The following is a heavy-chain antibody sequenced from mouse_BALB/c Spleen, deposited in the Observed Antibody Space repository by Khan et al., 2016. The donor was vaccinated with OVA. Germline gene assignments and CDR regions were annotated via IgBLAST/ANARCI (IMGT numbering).Heavy chain of an antibody. CDR2: IGTGGST. Sequence: QVQLKQSGPGLVAPSQSLSITCTVSGFSLTNYTVHWVRQPPGKGLEWLGIIGTGGSTNYNSALMSRLSINKDNSKSQVFLKMNSLQTADTAMCYCARDHYGSSYDYAMDYWGQGTSVTVSS. J-gene: IGHJ4*01. CDR3: ARDHYGSSYDYAMDY. D-gene: IGHD1-1*01. V-gene: IGHV2-9*02. CDR1: GFSLTNYT.